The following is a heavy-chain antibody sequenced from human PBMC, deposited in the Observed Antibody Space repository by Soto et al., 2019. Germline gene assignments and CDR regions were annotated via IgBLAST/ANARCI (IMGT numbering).Heavy chain of an antibody. J-gene: IGHJ4*02. CDR3: AKDRVGPTSRHFDS. Sequence: GGSLRLSCAASGFTFNTYAMNWVRQAPGKGLEWVASIGSSGGNTYYADSVRGRFTISRDNSKNTLFLQMNSLRFEDTAVYYCAKDRVGPTSRHFDSWGRGTLVTVSS. CDR2: IGSSGGNT. D-gene: IGHD1-26*01. V-gene: IGHV3-23*01. CDR1: GFTFNTYA.